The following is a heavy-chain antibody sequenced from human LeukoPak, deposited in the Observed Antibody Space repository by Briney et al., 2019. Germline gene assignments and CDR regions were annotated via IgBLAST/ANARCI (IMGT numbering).Heavy chain of an antibody. J-gene: IGHJ6*03. D-gene: IGHD2-15*01. CDR1: GGSTSSYY. Sequence: SETLSLTCTVSGGSTSSYYWSWIRQPPGKGLEWIGYIHYSGSTNYNPSLKSRVTISVDTSKNQFSLKLSSVTAADTAVCYCARTTEGYCRGRSCYSYYYYMDVWGKGTTVTVSS. CDR2: IHYSGST. V-gene: IGHV4-59*01. CDR3: ARTTEGYCRGRSCYSYYYYMDV.